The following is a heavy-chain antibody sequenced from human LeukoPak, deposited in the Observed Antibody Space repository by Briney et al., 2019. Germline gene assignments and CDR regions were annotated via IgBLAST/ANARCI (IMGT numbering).Heavy chain of an antibody. J-gene: IGHJ4*02. CDR3: ARESYSSSWYADY. CDR1: GDSISGHY. CDR2: IYYSGTT. V-gene: IGHV4-59*11. Sequence: LETLSLTCTVSGDSISGHYWNWIRQTPGKGLEWIGYIYYSGTTNYNPSLKSRVTISLDTSKNQFSLKLSSVTAADTAVYYCARESYSSSWYADYWGQGTLVTVSS. D-gene: IGHD6-13*01.